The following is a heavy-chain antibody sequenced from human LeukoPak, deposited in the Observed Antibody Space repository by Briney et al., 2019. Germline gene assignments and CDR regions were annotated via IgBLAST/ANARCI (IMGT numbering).Heavy chain of an antibody. V-gene: IGHV1-69*04. CDR1: GGTFSSYA. Sequence: SVKVSCKASGGTFSSYAISWVRQAPGQGLEWMGRIIPILGIANYAQKFQGRVTITADKSTSTAYMELSSLRSEDTAVYYCARDHDRYCSGGSRYEAYWGQGTLVTVSS. J-gene: IGHJ4*02. CDR2: IIPILGIA. CDR3: ARDHDRYCSGGSRYEAY. D-gene: IGHD2-15*01.